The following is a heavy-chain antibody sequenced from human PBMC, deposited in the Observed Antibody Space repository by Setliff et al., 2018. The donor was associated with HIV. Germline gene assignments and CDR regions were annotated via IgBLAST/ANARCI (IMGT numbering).Heavy chain of an antibody. D-gene: IGHD1-26*01. V-gene: IGHV3-30*02. CDR3: VKGFRGNYEY. CDR1: GFTFSDFY. Sequence: PGGSLRLSCAASGFTFSDFYMSWIRQAPGKGLEWVAFIEGDGSNKYYVDSVKGRFTICGDNSKNMLCLQMNSLRGEDTAVYYCVKGFRGNYEYWGQGTLVTVSS. CDR2: IEGDGSNK. J-gene: IGHJ4*02.